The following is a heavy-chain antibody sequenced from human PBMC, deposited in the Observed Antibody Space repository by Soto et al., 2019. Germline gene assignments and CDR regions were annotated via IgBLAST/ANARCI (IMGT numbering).Heavy chain of an antibody. CDR2: IIPIFGTA. Sequence: ASVKVSCKASGGTFSSYAISWVRQAPGQGLEWMGGIIPIFGTANCAQKFQGRVTITADESTSTAYMELSSLRSEDTAVYYCARGDSSTRDYYYYYGMDVWGQGTTVTVSS. J-gene: IGHJ6*02. V-gene: IGHV1-69*13. D-gene: IGHD5-18*01. CDR1: GGTFSSYA. CDR3: ARGDSSTRDYYYYYGMDV.